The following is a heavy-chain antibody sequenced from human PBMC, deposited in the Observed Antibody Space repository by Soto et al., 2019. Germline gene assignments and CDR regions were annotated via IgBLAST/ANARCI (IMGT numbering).Heavy chain of an antibody. V-gene: IGHV1-18*01. D-gene: IGHD3-22*01. Sequence: ASVKVSCKASGYTFTSYGISWVRQAPGQGLEWMGWISAYNGNTNYAQKLQGRVAMTTDTSTSTAYMELRSLRSDDTAVYYCARGELSGYPLRGDAFDIWGQGTMVPVSS. CDR3: ARGELSGYPLRGDAFDI. CDR2: ISAYNGNT. J-gene: IGHJ3*02. CDR1: GYTFTSYG.